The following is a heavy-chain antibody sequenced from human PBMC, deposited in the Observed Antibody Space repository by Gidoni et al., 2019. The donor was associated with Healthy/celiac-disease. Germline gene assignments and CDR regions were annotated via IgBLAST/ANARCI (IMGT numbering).Heavy chain of an antibody. CDR3: VGRRAVAGHPTNDY. CDR1: GGTFSSYA. D-gene: IGHD6-19*01. CDR2: IIPIFGTA. V-gene: IGHV1-69*06. J-gene: IGHJ4*02. Sequence: QVQLVQSGAEVKKPGSSVKVSCKASGGTFSSYAISWVRQAPGQGLEWMGGIIPIFGTANYAQKLQGRVTITADKSTSTAYMELSSLRSEDTAVYYCVGRRAVAGHPTNDYWGQGTLVTVSS.